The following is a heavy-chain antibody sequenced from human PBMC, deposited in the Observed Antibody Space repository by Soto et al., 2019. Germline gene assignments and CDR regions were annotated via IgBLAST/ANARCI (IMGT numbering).Heavy chain of an antibody. CDR2: IYPGDSDT. CDR3: ASRFWAAGTKGPEDYYYYYMDV. J-gene: IGHJ6*03. V-gene: IGHV5-51*01. CDR1: GYSFTSYW. Sequence: GESLKISCKGSGYSFTSYWIGWVRQMPGKGLEWMGIIYPGDSDTRYSPSFQGQVTISADKSISTAYLQWSSLKASDTAMYYCASRFWAAGTKGPEDYYYYYMDVWGKGTTVTVSS. D-gene: IGHD6-13*01.